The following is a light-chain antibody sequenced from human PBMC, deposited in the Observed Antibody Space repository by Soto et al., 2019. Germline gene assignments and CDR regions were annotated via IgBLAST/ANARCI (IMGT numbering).Light chain of an antibody. Sequence: QSVLTQPPSASGTPGQRVTISCSGRSSNIGANPVNWYQQLPGMAPTVLIYNNNQRPSGVPDRFSGSKSGTSASLAISGLRSDDESDYYCAAWDDSLSGPVFGGGTKLTVL. V-gene: IGLV1-47*02. CDR1: SSNIGANP. CDR2: NNN. J-gene: IGLJ3*02. CDR3: AAWDDSLSGPV.